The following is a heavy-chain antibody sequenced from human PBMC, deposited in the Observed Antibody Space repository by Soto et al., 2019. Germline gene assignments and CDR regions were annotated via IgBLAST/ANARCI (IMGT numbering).Heavy chain of an antibody. CDR3: ANIGTMTTVPYFDY. J-gene: IGHJ4*02. CDR2: ISYDGSNK. CDR1: GFTFSSYG. D-gene: IGHD4-17*01. Sequence: QVQLVESGGGVVQPGRSLRLSCAASGFTFSSYGMHWVRQAPGKGLEWVAVISYDGSNKYYADSVKGRFTISRDNSKNTLYLQMNSLRAEDTAVYYCANIGTMTTVPYFDYWGQGTLVTVSS. V-gene: IGHV3-30*18.